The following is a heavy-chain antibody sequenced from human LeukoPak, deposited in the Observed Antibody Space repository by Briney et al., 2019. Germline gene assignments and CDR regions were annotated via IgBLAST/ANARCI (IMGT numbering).Heavy chain of an antibody. D-gene: IGHD3-10*01. J-gene: IGHJ5*02. Sequence: SETLSLTCTVSGGSVSSGSYYCSWSRPPPGKGLEWSGDIYYSGSAKYNPSLKSRVTISVDTSKNQFSLKLTSVTAADTAVYYCARGFGDWGLSWFDPWGQGTLVTVSS. CDR2: IYYSGSA. V-gene: IGHV4-61*01. CDR1: GGSVSSGSYY. CDR3: ARGFGDWGLSWFDP.